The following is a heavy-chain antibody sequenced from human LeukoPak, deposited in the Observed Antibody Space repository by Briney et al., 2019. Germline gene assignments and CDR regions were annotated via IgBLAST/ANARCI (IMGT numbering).Heavy chain of an antibody. Sequence: SETLSLTCAVYGGSFSGYYWSWIRQPPGKGLEWIGEINHSGSTNYNPSLKSRVTISVDTSKNQFSLKLSSVTAADTAVYYCARHLRYSSGVQHWGQGTLVTVSS. J-gene: IGHJ1*01. CDR2: INHSGST. CDR3: ARHLRYSSGVQH. CDR1: GGSFSGYY. D-gene: IGHD6-19*01. V-gene: IGHV4-34*01.